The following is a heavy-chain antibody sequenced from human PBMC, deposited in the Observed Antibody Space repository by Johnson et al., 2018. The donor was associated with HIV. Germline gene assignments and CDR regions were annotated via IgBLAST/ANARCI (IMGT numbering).Heavy chain of an antibody. J-gene: IGHJ3*02. Sequence: VQLVESGGGLVRRGGSLRLSCAASGYTFSSYAMSWVRQAPGKGLEWISAVRGSSGSGGSTYSADSVKGRFPISRDNSKNTLYLQMNSLRAEDTAVYYCARDWGYDSSGYYYGAFDIWGQGTMVTVSS. CDR3: ARDWGYDSSGYYYGAFDI. CDR2: VRGSSGSGGST. V-gene: IGHV3-23*04. CDR1: GYTFSSYA. D-gene: IGHD3-22*01.